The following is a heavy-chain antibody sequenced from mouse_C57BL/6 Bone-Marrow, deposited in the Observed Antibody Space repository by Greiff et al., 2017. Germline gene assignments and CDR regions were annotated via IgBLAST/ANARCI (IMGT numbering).Heavy chain of an antibody. CDR1: GYTFTNYW. CDR3: ARSYDYDDYTMDY. D-gene: IGHD2-4*01. Sequence: QVQLQQPGAELVKPGASVKLSCKASGYTFTNYWMHWVKQRPGQGLEWIGMVHPNGGSPDYNEQFKSEATLGVDKSSRTAYMELSSLTSEDSAVYYCARSYDYDDYTMDYWGQGTSVTVSS. J-gene: IGHJ4*01. V-gene: IGHV1-64*01. CDR2: VHPNGGSP.